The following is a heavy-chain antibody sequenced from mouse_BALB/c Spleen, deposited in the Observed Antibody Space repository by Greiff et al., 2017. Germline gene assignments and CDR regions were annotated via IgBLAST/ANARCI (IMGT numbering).Heavy chain of an antibody. CDR3: AGGLLPFAY. D-gene: IGHD2-3*01. CDR1: GYSITSGYY. V-gene: IGHV3-6*02. Sequence: VQLKESGPGLVKPSQSLSLTCSVTGYSITSGYYWNWIRQFPGNKLEWMGYISYDGSNNYNPSLKNRISITRDTSKNQFFLKLNSVTTEDTATYYCAGGLLPFAYWGQGTLVTVSA. CDR2: ISYDGSN. J-gene: IGHJ3*01.